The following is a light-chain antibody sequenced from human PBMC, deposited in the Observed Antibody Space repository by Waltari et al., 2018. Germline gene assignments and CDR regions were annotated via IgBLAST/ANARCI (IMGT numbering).Light chain of an antibody. CDR1: QSISSY. V-gene: IGKV1-39*01. CDR2: SAS. Sequence: DIQLTQSPSSLSAPVGDRVTITCRASQSISSYLNWYQQKPGKAPKFLIYSASSLQSGVPSRFSGSRSGTDFTLTISSLQPEDFAIYYCQQSYSSPFTFGPGTKVDIK. J-gene: IGKJ3*01. CDR3: QQSYSSPFT.